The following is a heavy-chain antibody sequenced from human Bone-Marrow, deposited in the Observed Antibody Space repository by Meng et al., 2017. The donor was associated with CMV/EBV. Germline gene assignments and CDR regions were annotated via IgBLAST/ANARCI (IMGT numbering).Heavy chain of an antibody. CDR3: ARENVVVRAAPMDY. CDR1: GYTFTGYY. Sequence: ASVKVSCKASGYTFTGYYMHWVRQAPGQGLEWMGWINPNSGGTNYAQKFQGRVTMTRDTSISTAYMELSRLRSDDTAVYYCARENVVVRAAPMDYWGQGTLVTVSS. D-gene: IGHD2-2*01. CDR2: INPNSGGT. J-gene: IGHJ4*02. V-gene: IGHV1-2*02.